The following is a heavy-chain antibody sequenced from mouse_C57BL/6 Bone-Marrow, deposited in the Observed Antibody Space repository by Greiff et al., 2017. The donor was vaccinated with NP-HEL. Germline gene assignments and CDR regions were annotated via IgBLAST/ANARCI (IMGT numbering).Heavy chain of an antibody. CDR2: IYPGDGDT. J-gene: IGHJ4*01. Sequence: QVQLQQSGPELVKPGASVKISCKASGYAFSSSWMNWVKQRPGKGLEWIGRIYPGDGDTNYNGKFKGKATLTADKSSSTAYMQLSSLTSEDSAVYFCARKSPYYAMDYWGQGTSVTVSS. CDR3: ARKSPYYAMDY. V-gene: IGHV1-82*01. CDR1: GYAFSSSW.